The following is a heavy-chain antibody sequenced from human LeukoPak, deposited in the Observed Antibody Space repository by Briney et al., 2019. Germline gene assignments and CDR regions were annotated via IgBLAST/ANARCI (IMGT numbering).Heavy chain of an antibody. CDR2: ISGSGGST. J-gene: IGHJ4*02. Sequence: GGSLRLSCAASGFTFSSYAMSWVRQAPGKGLEWVSAISGSGGSTYYADFVKGRFTISRDNSKNTLYLQMNSLRAEDTAVYYCAKVRNGYCSSTSCPFDYWGQGTLVTVSS. CDR1: GFTFSSYA. CDR3: AKVRNGYCSSTSCPFDY. D-gene: IGHD2-2*01. V-gene: IGHV3-23*01.